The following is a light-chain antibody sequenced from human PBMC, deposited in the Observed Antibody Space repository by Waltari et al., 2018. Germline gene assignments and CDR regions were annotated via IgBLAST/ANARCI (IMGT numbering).Light chain of an antibody. CDR2: GAS. V-gene: IGKV3-20*01. CDR3: QQYGFSSWT. J-gene: IGKJ1*01. Sequence: EIVLTQSPGTLSPSLGESATLSCRAIKRNDSNYVAWYQQKPGQAPSLLISGASTRATGIPDRFRGSESGTDFFTLTINRLEPEDFAVYYCQQYGFSSWTFGQGTKVEMK. CDR1: KRNDSNY.